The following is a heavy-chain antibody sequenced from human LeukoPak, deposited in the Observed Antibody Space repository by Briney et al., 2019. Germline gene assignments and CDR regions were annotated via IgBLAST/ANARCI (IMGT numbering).Heavy chain of an antibody. CDR3: VRGGTTSPFDY. V-gene: IGHV3-7*01. CDR1: GFTFSSYW. J-gene: IGHJ4*02. Sequence: GGSLRLSCAASGFTFSSYWMSWVRQAPGKGLEWVANINQDGSEKYYVDSVRGRFTISRDNAKNSLHLQMNSLRAEDTAVYYCVRGGTTSPFDYWGQGTLVIVSS. CDR2: INQDGSEK. D-gene: IGHD2/OR15-2a*01.